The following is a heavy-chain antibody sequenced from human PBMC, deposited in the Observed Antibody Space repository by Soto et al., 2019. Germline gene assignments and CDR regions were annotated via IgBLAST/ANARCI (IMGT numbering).Heavy chain of an antibody. D-gene: IGHD3-3*01. J-gene: IGHJ1*01. CDR3: ARSTIDFWSDPYKYTAEYFQH. V-gene: IGHV1-2*04. CDR2: INPNSGGT. Sequence: ASVKVSCKASGYTFTGYYMHWVRQAPGQGLEWMGWINPNSGGTNYAQKFQGWVTMTRDTSISTAYMELSRLRSDDTAVYYCARSTIDFWSDPYKYTAEYFQHWGQGTLVTVSS. CDR1: GYTFTGYY.